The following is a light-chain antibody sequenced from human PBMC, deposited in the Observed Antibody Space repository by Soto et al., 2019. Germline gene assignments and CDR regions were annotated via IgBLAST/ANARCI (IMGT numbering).Light chain of an antibody. CDR1: QSVSFN. V-gene: IGKV3-15*01. Sequence: EIVMTQSPATLSESPGERATLSCRASQSVSFNLAWYQQRPGLAPRLLIYAASTRATGIPVRFSGSGSGTEFTLTVSSLQSEDFVVYYCQQYNNWPLTFGGGTKVEIK. CDR3: QQYNNWPLT. J-gene: IGKJ4*01. CDR2: AAS.